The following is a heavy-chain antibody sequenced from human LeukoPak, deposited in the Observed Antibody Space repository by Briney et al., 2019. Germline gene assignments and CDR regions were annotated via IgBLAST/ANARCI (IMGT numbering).Heavy chain of an antibody. CDR3: ASRIATSFEY. CDR1: GFTFDTYW. D-gene: IGHD6-13*01. V-gene: IGHV3-7*01. J-gene: IGHJ4*02. CDR2: IKKDGSEK. Sequence: PGGSLRLSCAASGFTFDTYWMSWVRQAPGKGLEWVANIKKDGSEKYYVDSVKGRFTISRDDSKNTLYLHVSSLRAEDTAVYYCASRIATSFEYWGPGTLVTVSS.